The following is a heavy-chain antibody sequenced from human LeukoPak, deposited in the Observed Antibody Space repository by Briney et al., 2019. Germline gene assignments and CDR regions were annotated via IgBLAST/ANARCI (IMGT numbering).Heavy chain of an antibody. CDR3: AKDGGYSGYDSDFDY. CDR1: GFTASGNY. J-gene: IGHJ4*02. D-gene: IGHD5-12*01. Sequence: GGSLRLSCAASGFTASGNYMSWVRQAPGKGLGWLSGICWNSGSIGYADSVKGRFTISRDNAKNSLYLQMNSLRAEATALYYCAKDGGYSGYDSDFDYWGQGTLVTVSS. CDR2: ICWNSGSI. V-gene: IGHV3-9*02.